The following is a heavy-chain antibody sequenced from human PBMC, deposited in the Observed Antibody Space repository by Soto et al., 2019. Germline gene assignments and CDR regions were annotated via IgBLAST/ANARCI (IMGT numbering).Heavy chain of an antibody. CDR3: ARPSPKSGNCALDY. D-gene: IGHD2-15*01. CDR1: GASISSYY. CDR2: IYYSGST. Sequence: SETLSLTCTVSGASISSYYWSWIRQPPGKGLEWIGYIYYSGSTNYNPSLKSRVTISVDTSKNQFSLKVSSVTATDTAVYYCARPSPKSGNCALDYWGQGTLVTVSS. V-gene: IGHV4-59*01. J-gene: IGHJ4*02.